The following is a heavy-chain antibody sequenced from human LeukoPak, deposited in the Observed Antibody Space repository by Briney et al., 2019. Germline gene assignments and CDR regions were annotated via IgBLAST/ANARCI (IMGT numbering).Heavy chain of an antibody. CDR2: IGSGFTT. J-gene: IGHJ4*02. CDR3: AKGGPSGGFYIASDY. Sequence: PGGSLRLSCEASGFTFSSYAMSWVRQAPGKGLEWVSTIGSGFTTYYPDSVRGRFTISRDNSKTTVFLQMNSLRAEDTAVYYCAKGGPSGGFYIASDYWGQGALVTVSS. V-gene: IGHV3-23*01. CDR1: GFTFSSYA. D-gene: IGHD1-26*01.